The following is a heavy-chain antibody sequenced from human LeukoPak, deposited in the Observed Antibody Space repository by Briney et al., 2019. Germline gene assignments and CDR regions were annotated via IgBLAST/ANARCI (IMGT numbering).Heavy chain of an antibody. CDR3: ARARYCSGGSCYYFDY. V-gene: IGHV1-69*05. Sequence: SVKVSCKASGGTVSSYAISRVRQAPGQGLEWMGKIIPIFGTANYAQKFQDRVTITTDESTSTAYMELSSLRSEDTAVYYCARARYCSGGSCYYFDYWGQGTLVTVSS. CDR2: IIPIFGTA. D-gene: IGHD2-15*01. J-gene: IGHJ4*02. CDR1: GGTVSSYA.